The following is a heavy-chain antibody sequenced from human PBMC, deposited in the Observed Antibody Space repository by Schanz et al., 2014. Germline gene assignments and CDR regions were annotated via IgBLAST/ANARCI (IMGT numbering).Heavy chain of an antibody. Sequence: QVQLVQSGTEVKKPGASVKVSCKASGYTFTNYGFSWVRQAPGQGLEWMGWISTVNGDTNYAQKLQGRVTMTTDTSTSTAYMELRSLRSDDTAVYYCARDNLVSSSWYNYYGMDVWGQGTTVTVSS. V-gene: IGHV1-18*01. CDR3: ARDNLVSSSWYNYYGMDV. J-gene: IGHJ6*02. D-gene: IGHD6-13*01. CDR1: GYTFTNYG. CDR2: ISTVNGDT.